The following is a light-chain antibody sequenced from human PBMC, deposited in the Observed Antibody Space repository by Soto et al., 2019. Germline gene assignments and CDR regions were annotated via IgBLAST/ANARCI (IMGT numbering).Light chain of an antibody. V-gene: IGKV3-15*01. Sequence: VVMPQSSATLSVSPGEIATLSCRGSQSVSANLAWYQHKPGQAPRLLIYGASTRATGIPARFSGSGTGTDFTLTISSLQSEDFAVYFGQQYSKWPTLGRGTKVDIK. CDR1: QSVSAN. CDR2: GAS. CDR3: QQYSKWPT. J-gene: IGKJ1*01.